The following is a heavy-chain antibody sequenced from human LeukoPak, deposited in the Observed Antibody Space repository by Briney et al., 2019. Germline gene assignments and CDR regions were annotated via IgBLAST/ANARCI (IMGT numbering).Heavy chain of an antibody. CDR2: IYYSGST. CDR1: GGSISSGSYY. J-gene: IGHJ5*02. V-gene: IGHV4-39*01. CDR3: ARLKAVAGTLNWFDP. D-gene: IGHD6-19*01. Sequence: SETLSLTCTVSGGSISSGSYYWGWIRQPPGKGLEWIGSIYYSGSTYYNPSLKSRVTISVDTSKNQFSLKLSSVTAADTAVYYCARLKAVAGTLNWFDPWGQGTLVTVSS.